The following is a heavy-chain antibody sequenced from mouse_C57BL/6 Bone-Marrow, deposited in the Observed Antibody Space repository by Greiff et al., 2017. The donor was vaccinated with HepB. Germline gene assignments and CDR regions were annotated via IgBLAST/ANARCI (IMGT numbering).Heavy chain of an antibody. CDR1: GFTFSSYA. V-gene: IGHV5-4*01. D-gene: IGHD2-3*01. J-gene: IGHJ4*01. CDR2: ISDGGSYT. Sequence: EVNVVESGGGLVKPGGSLKLSCAASGFTFSSYAMSWVRQTPEKRLEWVATISDGGSYTYYPDNVKGRFTISRDNAKNNLYLQMSHLKSEDTAMYYCAREWLLREYAMDYWGQGTSVTVSS. CDR3: AREWLLREYAMDY.